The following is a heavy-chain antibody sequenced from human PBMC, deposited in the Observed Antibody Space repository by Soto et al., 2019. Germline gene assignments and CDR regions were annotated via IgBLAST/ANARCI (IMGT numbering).Heavy chain of an antibody. Sequence: GGSLRLSCAASGFTFSSYGMHWVRQAPGKGLEWVAVIWYDGSNKYYADSVKGRFTISRDNSKNTLYLQMNSLRAEDTAVYYCARSYGNYRINWFDPWGQGTLVTVSS. CDR1: GFTFSSYG. V-gene: IGHV3-33*01. CDR2: IWYDGSNK. CDR3: ARSYGNYRINWFDP. D-gene: IGHD4-17*01. J-gene: IGHJ5*02.